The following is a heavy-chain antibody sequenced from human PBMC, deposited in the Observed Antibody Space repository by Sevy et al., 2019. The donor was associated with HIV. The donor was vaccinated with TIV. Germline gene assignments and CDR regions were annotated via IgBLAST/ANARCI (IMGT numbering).Heavy chain of an antibody. V-gene: IGHV1-69*06. J-gene: IGHJ3*02. CDR1: GGTFSSYA. CDR2: IIPIFGTA. Sequence: ASVKVSCKASGGTFSSYAISWVRQAPGQGLEWMGGIIPIFGTANYAQKFQGRVTITADKSTSTAYMELSSLRSGDTAVYYCARGGGYCSSTSCYDTFDIWGQGTMVTVSS. CDR3: ARGGGYCSSTSCYDTFDI. D-gene: IGHD2-2*01.